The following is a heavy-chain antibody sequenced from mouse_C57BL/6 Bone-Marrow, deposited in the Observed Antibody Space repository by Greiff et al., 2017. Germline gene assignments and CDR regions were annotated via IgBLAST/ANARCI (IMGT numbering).Heavy chain of an antibody. Sequence: EVQLQQSGPVLVKPGASVKMSCKASGYTFTDYYMNWVKQSHGKSLEWIGVINPYNGGTSYNQKFKGKATLTVDKSSSTDYMERNSLTSEDSAVYYCARNFAYFDYWGQGTTLTVSS. V-gene: IGHV1-19*01. CDR1: GYTFTDYY. J-gene: IGHJ2*01. CDR3: ARNFAYFDY. CDR2: INPYNGGT.